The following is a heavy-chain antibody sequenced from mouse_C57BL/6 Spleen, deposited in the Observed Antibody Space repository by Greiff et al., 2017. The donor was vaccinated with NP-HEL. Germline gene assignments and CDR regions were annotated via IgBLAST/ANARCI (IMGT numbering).Heavy chain of an antibody. V-gene: IGHV1-72*01. Sequence: VQLQQPGAELVKPGASVKLSCKASGYTFTSYWMHWVKQRPGRGLEWIGRIVPNSGGTKYNEKFKSKATLTVDKPSSTAYMQLSSLTSEDSAVYYCARGLLRYYYAMDYWGQETSVTVSS. CDR2: IVPNSGGT. D-gene: IGHD1-1*01. CDR3: ARGLLRYYYAMDY. CDR1: GYTFTSYW. J-gene: IGHJ4*01.